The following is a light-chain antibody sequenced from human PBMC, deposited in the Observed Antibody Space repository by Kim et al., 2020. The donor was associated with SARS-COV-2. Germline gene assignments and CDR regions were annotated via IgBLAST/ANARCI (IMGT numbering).Light chain of an antibody. Sequence: LSASGGDRVTTTCRASQSIHNWLAWDQQKPGNAPKLMIYKASTLESGVPTRFSGSASGTEFTLIISSLQPDDFATYYCQEYNNYSFGQGTKVDIK. CDR1: QSIHNW. J-gene: IGKJ1*01. CDR2: KAS. V-gene: IGKV1-5*03. CDR3: QEYNNYS.